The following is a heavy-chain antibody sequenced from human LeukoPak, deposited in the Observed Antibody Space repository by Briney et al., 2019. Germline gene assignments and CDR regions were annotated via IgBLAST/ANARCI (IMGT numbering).Heavy chain of an antibody. D-gene: IGHD2-2*01. V-gene: IGHV4-39*07. CDR2: INKSGST. CDR1: GGSISSGGYY. J-gene: IGHJ4*02. Sequence: SETLSLTCTVSGGSISSGGYYWSWIRQPPGRGLKWIGEINKSGSTNYNPSLKSRVTISVDTSKNQFSLKLSSVTAADTAVYYCARGSLVVVVPAAMHLTFDYWGQGTLVTVSS. CDR3: ARGSLVVVVPAAMHLTFDY.